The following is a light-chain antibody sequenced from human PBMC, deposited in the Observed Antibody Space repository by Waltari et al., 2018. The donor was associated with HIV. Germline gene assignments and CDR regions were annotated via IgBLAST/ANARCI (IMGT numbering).Light chain of an antibody. Sequence: QSVLTQPPSASGTPGPRVTISCSGSSSNIGSNYVYWYQQLPGTAPKLLIYRNNQRPSGVPDRFSGSKSGTSASLAISGLRSEDEADYYCAAWDDSLSGWVFGGGTKLTVL. CDR3: AAWDDSLSGWV. CDR2: RNN. V-gene: IGLV1-47*01. CDR1: SSNIGSNY. J-gene: IGLJ3*02.